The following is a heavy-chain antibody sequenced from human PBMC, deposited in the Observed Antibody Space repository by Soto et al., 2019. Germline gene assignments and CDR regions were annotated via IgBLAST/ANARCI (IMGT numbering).Heavy chain of an antibody. CDR3: AREPARRHPPRGYALDV. V-gene: IGHV3-74*01. CDR2: INIDGSFT. D-gene: IGHD3-10*01. Sequence: QLVESGGGLVQPGGSLRLSCAASGVTFNTYWMHWVRQAPGKGLVWVSRINIDGSFTTFADSVKGRFTVSRDNAKNTLYLQMNSLRAEDTAVYYCAREPARRHPPRGYALDVWGQGTTVTVSS. CDR1: GVTFNTYW. J-gene: IGHJ6*02.